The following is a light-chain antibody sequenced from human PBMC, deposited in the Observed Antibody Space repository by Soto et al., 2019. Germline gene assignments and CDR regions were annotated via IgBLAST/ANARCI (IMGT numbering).Light chain of an antibody. CDR3: QQYDNLPLR. CDR1: QDISNY. J-gene: IGKJ4*02. Sequence: DIQMTQSPSSLSASVGDRVTITCQASQDISNYLNWYQQKPGKAPKLLIYDASNLETVFPSRFSGSGSGTDFTFTISSLQPEDIATYYCQQYDNLPLRFGGGTKVEIK. V-gene: IGKV1-33*01. CDR2: DAS.